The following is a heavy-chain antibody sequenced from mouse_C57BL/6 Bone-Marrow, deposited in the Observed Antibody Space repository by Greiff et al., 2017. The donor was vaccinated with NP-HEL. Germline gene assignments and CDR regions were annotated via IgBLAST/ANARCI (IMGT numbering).Heavy chain of an antibody. D-gene: IGHD4-1*01. Sequence: EVKLQESGPGLVKPSQSLSLTCSVTGYSITSGYYWNWIRQFPGNKLEWMGYISYDGSNNYNPSLKNRISITRDTSKNQFFLKLNSVTTEDTATYYCASDRHWGYFDYWGQGTTLTVSS. CDR2: ISYDGSN. J-gene: IGHJ2*01. CDR3: ASDRHWGYFDY. V-gene: IGHV3-6*01. CDR1: GYSITSGYY.